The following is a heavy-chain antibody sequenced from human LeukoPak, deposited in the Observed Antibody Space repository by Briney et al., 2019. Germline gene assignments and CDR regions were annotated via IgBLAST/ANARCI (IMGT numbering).Heavy chain of an antibody. D-gene: IGHD2-21*01. J-gene: IGHJ3*02. V-gene: IGHV3-23*01. CDR1: GFTFSSYA. Sequence: PGGSLRLSCAASGFTFSSYAMSWVRQAPGKWLDWVSAISGSGRSTYYTDSVKGRFTISRDNSKNTLWLQMNSLRAADTAVYYCAKDGFLLWRGAFDIWGQGTMVTVSS. CDR3: AKDGFLLWRGAFDI. CDR2: ISGSGRST.